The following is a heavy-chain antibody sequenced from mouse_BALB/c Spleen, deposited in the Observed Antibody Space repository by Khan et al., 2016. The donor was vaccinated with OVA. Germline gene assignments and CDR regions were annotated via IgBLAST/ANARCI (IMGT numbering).Heavy chain of an antibody. Sequence: QVQLKQSGPELKKPGETVKISCKASGYTFTNSGMNWVKQAPGKGLKWMGWINTYTGEPTYADDFKGRFAFSLETSASTAYLQINNLKSEDTATYFCARPPYVSYVLVYWGQGTSVTVSS. D-gene: IGHD1-1*01. V-gene: IGHV9-3-1*01. CDR1: GYTFTNSG. CDR2: INTYTGEP. CDR3: ARPPYVSYVLVY. J-gene: IGHJ4*01.